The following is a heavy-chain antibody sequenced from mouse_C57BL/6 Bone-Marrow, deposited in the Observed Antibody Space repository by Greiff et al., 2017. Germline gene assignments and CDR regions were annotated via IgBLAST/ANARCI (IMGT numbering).Heavy chain of an antibody. Sequence: EVQVVESGGGLVQPGGSLKLSCAASGFTFSDYYMYWVRQTPEKRLEWVAYISNGGGSTYYPDTVKGRFTISRDNAKNTLYLQKSRLKSEDTAMYYCARHYYSNPYYAMDYWGQGTSVTVSS. CDR1: GFTFSDYY. D-gene: IGHD2-5*01. J-gene: IGHJ4*01. CDR3: ARHYYSNPYYAMDY. CDR2: ISNGGGST. V-gene: IGHV5-12*01.